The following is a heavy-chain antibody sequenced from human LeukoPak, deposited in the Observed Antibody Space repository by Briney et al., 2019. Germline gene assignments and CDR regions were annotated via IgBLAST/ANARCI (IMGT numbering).Heavy chain of an antibody. CDR1: GFTFSSYS. V-gene: IGHV3-21*01. CDR3: ARYTPPRYCSSTSCLYGMDV. J-gene: IGHJ6*02. Sequence: GGSLRLSCAASGFTFSSYSMNWVRQAPGKGLEWVSFISSSSSYIYYADSVKGRFTISRDNAKNSLYLQMNSLRAEDTAVYYCARYTPPRYCSSTSCLYGMDVWGQGTTVTVSS. CDR2: ISSSSSYI. D-gene: IGHD2-2*01.